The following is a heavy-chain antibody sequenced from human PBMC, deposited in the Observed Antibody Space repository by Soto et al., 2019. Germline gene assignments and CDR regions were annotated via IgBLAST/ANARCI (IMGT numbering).Heavy chain of an antibody. Sequence: LSLTCTVSGGSISSGGYYWSWIRQHPGKGLEWIGYIYYSGSTYYNPSLKSRVIISVDTSKNQFSLKLNSVTAADTAVHYCAKFSYHDSSGYYFYWFDPWGQGALVTVSS. D-gene: IGHD3-22*01. CDR3: AKFSYHDSSGYYFYWFDP. J-gene: IGHJ5*02. CDR1: GGSISSGGYY. CDR2: IYYSGST. V-gene: IGHV4-31*03.